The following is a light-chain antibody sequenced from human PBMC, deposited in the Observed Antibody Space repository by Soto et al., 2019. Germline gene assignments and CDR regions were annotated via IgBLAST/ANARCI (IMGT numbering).Light chain of an antibody. CDR3: GTWDDSLNGPV. V-gene: IGLV1-44*01. Sequence: QAVVTQPPSASGTPGQRVTMSCSGSSSNIGRNTVNWYQHLPGAAPKVLIYSNNERPSGVPDRFSGSKSGTSASLAISGLQSEDEADYYCGTWDDSLNGPVFGGGTKLTVL. CDR1: SSNIGRNT. CDR2: SNN. J-gene: IGLJ3*02.